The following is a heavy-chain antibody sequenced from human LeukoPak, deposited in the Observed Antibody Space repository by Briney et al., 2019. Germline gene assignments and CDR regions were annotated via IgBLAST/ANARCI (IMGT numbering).Heavy chain of an antibody. V-gene: IGHV1-3*01. Sequence: ASVKVSCTASGYTFTTYAMHWVRQAPGQRLEWMGWINAGNGNTKYSQKFQARVTITRDTSASTAYMELSSLRSEDTAVYYCARDPIGSRWPYYFDYWGQGTLVTVSS. J-gene: IGHJ4*02. CDR1: GYTFTTYA. CDR3: ARDPIGSRWPYYFDY. D-gene: IGHD6-13*01. CDR2: INAGNGNT.